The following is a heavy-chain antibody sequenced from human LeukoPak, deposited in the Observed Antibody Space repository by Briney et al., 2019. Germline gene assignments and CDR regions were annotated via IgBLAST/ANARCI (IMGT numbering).Heavy chain of an antibody. J-gene: IGHJ3*02. CDR2: INPNSGGT. Sequence: ASVRVSCKASGYTFTGYYMHWVRQAPGQGLEWMGWINPNSGGTNYAQKFQGRVTMTRDTSISTAYMELSRLRSDDTAVYYCAFGIQLWLRGARGAFDIWGQVTMVTVSS. V-gene: IGHV1-2*02. D-gene: IGHD5-18*01. CDR1: GYTFTGYY. CDR3: AFGIQLWLRGARGAFDI.